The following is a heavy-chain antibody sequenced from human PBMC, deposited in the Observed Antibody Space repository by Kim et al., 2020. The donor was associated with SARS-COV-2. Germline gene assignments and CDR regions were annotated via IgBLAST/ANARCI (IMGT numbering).Heavy chain of an antibody. J-gene: IGHJ3*02. CDR2: IKVDGSDQ. D-gene: IGHD3-10*01. CDR3: ARDSYFAFDI. CDR1: GFTFRDYY. Sequence: GGSLRLSCAASGFTFRDYYMSWVRQAPGKGLEWLANIKVDGSDQYYVDSVKGRFTISRDNGKNSLYLQMSSLRAEDTAVYYCARDSYFAFDIWGQGTKVTASS. V-gene: IGHV3-7*03.